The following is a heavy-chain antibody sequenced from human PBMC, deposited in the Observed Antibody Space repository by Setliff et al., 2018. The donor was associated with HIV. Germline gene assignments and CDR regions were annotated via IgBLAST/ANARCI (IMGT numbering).Heavy chain of an antibody. D-gene: IGHD6-19*01. CDR3: ARAHSSGRLGNYFDY. Sequence: GGSLRLSCAASGFTFSDYYMGWIRQAPGKGLEWVSYISSSGSTIYYADSLKGRFTISRDNAKNSFYLQMNSLRAEDTDVYYCARAHSSGRLGNYFDYWGQGTLVTVSS. V-gene: IGHV3-11*01. CDR1: GFTFSDYY. CDR2: ISSSGSTI. J-gene: IGHJ4*02.